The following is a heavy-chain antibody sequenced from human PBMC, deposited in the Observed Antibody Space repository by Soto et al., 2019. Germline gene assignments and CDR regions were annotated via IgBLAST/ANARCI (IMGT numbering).Heavy chain of an antibody. D-gene: IGHD1-7*01. J-gene: IGHJ6*02. CDR3: ASVLELHYYYGMDG. V-gene: IGHV1-69*13. CDR2: IIPIFGTA. Sequence: SVKVSCKASGGTFSSYAISWVRQAPGQGLEWMGGIIPIFGTANYAQKFQGRVTITADESTSTAYMELSSLRSEDTAVYYCASVLELHYYYGMDGWGQGTTVTVAS. CDR1: GGTFSSYA.